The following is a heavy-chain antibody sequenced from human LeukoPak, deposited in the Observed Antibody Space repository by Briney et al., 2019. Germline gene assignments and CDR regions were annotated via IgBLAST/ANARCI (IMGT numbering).Heavy chain of an antibody. J-gene: IGHJ4*02. CDR3: ARDLPGDYVFDY. CDR2: IYYSGNT. Sequence: PSETLSLTCTVSGGSISSTSYYWGWIRQPPGKGLEWIGSIYYSGNTYYNPSLKSRVTISVDTSKNQFSLKLSSVTAADTAVYYCARDLPGDYVFDYWGQGTLVTVSS. V-gene: IGHV4-39*07. D-gene: IGHD4-17*01. CDR1: GGSISSTSYY.